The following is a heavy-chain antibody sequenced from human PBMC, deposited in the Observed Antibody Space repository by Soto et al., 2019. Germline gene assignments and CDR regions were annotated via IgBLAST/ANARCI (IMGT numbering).Heavy chain of an antibody. CDR1: GGSFSGYY. CDR2: INHSGST. J-gene: IGHJ5*02. CDR3: ARDTSIAARSPLHNWFDP. V-gene: IGHV4-34*01. Sequence: SETLSLTCAVYGGSFSGYYWSWIRQPPGKGLEWIGEINHSGSTNYNPSLKSRVTISVDTSKNQFSLKLSSVTPEDTAVYYCARDTSIAARSPLHNWFDPWGQGTLVTVSS. D-gene: IGHD6-6*01.